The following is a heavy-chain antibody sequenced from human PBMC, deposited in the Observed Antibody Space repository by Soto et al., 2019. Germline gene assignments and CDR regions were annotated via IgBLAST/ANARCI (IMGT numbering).Heavy chain of an antibody. CDR3: AKDRGSGSYYYYYYYGMDV. CDR1: GFTFSSYG. V-gene: IGHV3-30*18. Sequence: QVQLVESGGGVVQPGRSLRLSCAASGFTFSSYGMHWVRQAPGKGLEWVAVISYDGSNKYYADSVKGRFTISRDNSKHTLYLQMNSLRAEDTAVYYCAKDRGSGSYYYYYYYGMDVWGQGTTVTVSS. J-gene: IGHJ6*02. D-gene: IGHD3-10*01. CDR2: ISYDGSNK.